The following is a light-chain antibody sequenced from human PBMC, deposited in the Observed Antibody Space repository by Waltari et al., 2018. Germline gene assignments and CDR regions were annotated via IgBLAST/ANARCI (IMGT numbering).Light chain of an antibody. Sequence: ETVLTQSPATLSLSPGERATLSCGASQSVGSYLAWYQQKAGQAPRLLIYDASNRATDVPPRFSGSGSGTDFTLTISSLEPEDFAVYYCQQRLHWPPFTFGPGTKVDLK. V-gene: IGKV3-11*01. J-gene: IGKJ3*01. CDR2: DAS. CDR1: QSVGSY. CDR3: QQRLHWPPFT.